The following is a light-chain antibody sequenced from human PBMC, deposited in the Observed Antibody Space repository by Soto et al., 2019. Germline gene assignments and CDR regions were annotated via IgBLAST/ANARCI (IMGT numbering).Light chain of an antibody. CDR2: GNS. CDR1: SSNIGAGYD. J-gene: IGLJ2*01. V-gene: IGLV1-40*01. Sequence: QSVLTQPPSVSGAPGQRVTISCTGRSSNIGAGYDVHWYQQLPGTAPKLLIYGNSNRPSGVPDRFSGSKSGTSASLANTGLQAEDEADYCCQSYDSSLSGSVFGGGTKLTVL. CDR3: QSYDSSLSGSV.